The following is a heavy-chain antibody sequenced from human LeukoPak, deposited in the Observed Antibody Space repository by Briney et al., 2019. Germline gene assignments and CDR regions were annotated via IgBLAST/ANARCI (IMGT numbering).Heavy chain of an antibody. CDR1: GFTFRSYW. V-gene: IGHV3-7*01. Sequence: GRSVRLSCASCGFTFRSYWMRWVRQARAKGLEGVANKKQDGCDKYYVDSVKGRFTISRENDKNSLYLQMNSLRAEDTAVYYCARDPYPYGSGRNWLDPWGQGTLVTVST. D-gene: IGHD3-10*01. CDR2: KKQDGCDK. J-gene: IGHJ5*02. CDR3: ARDPYPYGSGRNWLDP.